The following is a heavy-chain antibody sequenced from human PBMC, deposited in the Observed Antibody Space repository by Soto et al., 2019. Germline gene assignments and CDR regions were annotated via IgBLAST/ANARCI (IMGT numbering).Heavy chain of an antibody. CDR1: GVSISSYF. V-gene: IGHV4-59*01. D-gene: IGHD3-16*02. CDR2: THHRGST. Sequence: SETLSLTCSVSGVSISSYFWTWIRQPPGRGLEWIGYTHHRGSTNYSPSLKSRVAIALDTSENQFSLKVSSVTAADTAVYYCARIGGYHGPLDYWGQGTPVTVSS. J-gene: IGHJ4*02. CDR3: ARIGGYHGPLDY.